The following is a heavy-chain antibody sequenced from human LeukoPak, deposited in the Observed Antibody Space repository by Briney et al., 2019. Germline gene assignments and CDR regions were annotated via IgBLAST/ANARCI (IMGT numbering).Heavy chain of an antibody. CDR3: ARERSNYYDSSGYLKY. Sequence: SETLSLTCAVYGGSFSGYYWSWIRQPPGKGLEWIGEINHSGSTNYNPSLMSRVTISVDTSKNQFSLKLSSVTAADTAVYYCARERSNYYDSSGYLKYWGQGTLVTVSS. CDR2: INHSGST. J-gene: IGHJ4*02. D-gene: IGHD3-22*01. V-gene: IGHV4-34*01. CDR1: GGSFSGYY.